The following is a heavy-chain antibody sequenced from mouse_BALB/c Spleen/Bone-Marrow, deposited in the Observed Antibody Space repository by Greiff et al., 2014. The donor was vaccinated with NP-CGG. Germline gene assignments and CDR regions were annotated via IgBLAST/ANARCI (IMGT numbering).Heavy chain of an antibody. Sequence: EVKLMESGPELVKPGASVKISCKASGYSFTGYYMHWVKQSHVKSLEWIGRIIHYNGATGYNQNFKDKASLTVDKSSSTAYMELHSLTSEDSAVYYCARGGDYQWYFDVWGAGTTVTVSS. V-gene: IGHV1-31*01. J-gene: IGHJ1*01. CDR2: IIHYNGAT. CDR1: GYSFTGYY. D-gene: IGHD2-4*01. CDR3: ARGGDYQWYFDV.